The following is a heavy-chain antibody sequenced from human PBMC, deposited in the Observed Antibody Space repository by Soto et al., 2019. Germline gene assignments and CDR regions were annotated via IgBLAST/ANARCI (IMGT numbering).Heavy chain of an antibody. D-gene: IGHD1-26*01. J-gene: IGHJ4*02. V-gene: IGHV1-8*01. CDR2: MNPNSGNT. Sequence: QVQLVQSGAEVKKPGASVKVSCKASGYTFTSYDINWGRQDTGQGLEWMGWMNPNSGNTSYAQKCQDRVTMTRNSSISTAYLELSSLRSEDTAVYYCAREDHSGGSDYWGQGTLVTVSS. CDR1: GYTFTSYD. CDR3: AREDHSGGSDY.